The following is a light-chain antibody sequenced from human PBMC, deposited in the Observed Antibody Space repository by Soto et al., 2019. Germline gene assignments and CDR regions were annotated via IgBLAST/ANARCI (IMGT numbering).Light chain of an antibody. CDR3: LQHNSYPWT. J-gene: IGKJ1*01. CDR1: QGIRND. V-gene: IGKV1-17*01. CDR2: AAY. Sequence: DIQMTQSPSSLSASVGDRVTITCRASQGIRNDLGWYQQKPGKAPKLLIYAAYSLQSGVPSRFSGSGSGTLFTPAISRLQPEDFATDYFLQHNSYPWTFGQGTKVEIK.